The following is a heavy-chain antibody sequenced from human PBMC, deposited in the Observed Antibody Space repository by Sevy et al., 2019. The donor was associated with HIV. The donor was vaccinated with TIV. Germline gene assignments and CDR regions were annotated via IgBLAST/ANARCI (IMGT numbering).Heavy chain of an antibody. CDR2: IAYDGTNK. V-gene: IGHV3-30-3*01. D-gene: IGHD4-17*01. J-gene: IGHJ5*02. CDR3: ARDQHDYAGNLRTGWFDP. Sequence: GGSLRLSCAASGFTFSSYAFHWVRQAPGKGLEWVSIIAYDGTNKYYADSVKGRFTVSRDNSKSTLYLQMNSLRTEDTAVYYCARDQHDYAGNLRTGWFDPWGQGTLVTASS. CDR1: GFTFSSYA.